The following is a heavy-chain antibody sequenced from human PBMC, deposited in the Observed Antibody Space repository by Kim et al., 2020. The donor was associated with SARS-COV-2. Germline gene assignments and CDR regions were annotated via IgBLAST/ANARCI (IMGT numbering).Heavy chain of an antibody. V-gene: IGHV3-23*01. J-gene: IGHJ4*02. CDR3: AKFAGGYPDY. Sequence: ADPVKGRFTISRDNSKNTLYLQMNSLRAEDTAVYYCAKFAGGYPDYWGQGTLVTVSS. D-gene: IGHD5-12*01.